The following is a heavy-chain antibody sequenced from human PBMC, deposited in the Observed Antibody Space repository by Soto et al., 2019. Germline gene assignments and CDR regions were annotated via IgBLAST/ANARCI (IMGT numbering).Heavy chain of an antibody. J-gene: IGHJ4*01. CDR3: ARHLVGSTRGNFDY. CDR2: ISGGGNDR. D-gene: IGHD2-2*01. V-gene: IGHV3-23*01. Sequence: GGSLRLSCAASGFPFSSYAMSWVRQTPEKGLEWVAGISGGGNDRYYADFVQGRFTFSRDNSRNILYLQMNSLRADDTAMYFCARHLVGSTRGNFDYWGQGTLVTVS. CDR1: GFPFSSYA.